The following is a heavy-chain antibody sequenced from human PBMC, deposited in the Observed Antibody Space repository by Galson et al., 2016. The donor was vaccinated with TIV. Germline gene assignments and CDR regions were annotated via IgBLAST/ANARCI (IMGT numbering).Heavy chain of an antibody. CDR3: ARDHRPSTVITPPVYYSYYYDIDV. Sequence: SLRLSCAASGFAFNNYYLTWIRQTPGKGLEWVSHISGSGNYRDYADSVKGRFTISRDNDKNLVYLRMNSLRAEDPAVYYCARDHRPSTVITPPVYYSYYYDIDVWGQGTMVTVSS. CDR2: ISGSGNYR. D-gene: IGHD1-14*01. J-gene: IGHJ6*02. V-gene: IGHV3-11*06. CDR1: GFAFNNYY.